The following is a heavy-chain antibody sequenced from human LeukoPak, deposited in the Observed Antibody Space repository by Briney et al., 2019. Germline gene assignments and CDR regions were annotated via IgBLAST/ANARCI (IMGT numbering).Heavy chain of an antibody. CDR1: KFHNYS. CDR3: SRRLERGGLDV. CDR2: ISYGRRHK. Sequence: GCSQSLSRATSKFHNYSLHRVRQAPGKGLEWVAVISYGRRHKYHPDPVKGRFTISRDTSRNPLHLQTNSKRCDDTAIYYFSRRLERGGLDVWGQGTTVTVSS. J-gene: IGHJ6*02. D-gene: IGHD1-1*01. V-gene: IGHV3-30*04.